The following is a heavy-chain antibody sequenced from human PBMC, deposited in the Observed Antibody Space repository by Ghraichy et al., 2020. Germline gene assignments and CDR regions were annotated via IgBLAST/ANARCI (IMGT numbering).Heavy chain of an antibody. J-gene: IGHJ4*02. CDR1: GGSISSGGYY. Sequence: SENLSLTCTVSGGSISSGGYYWSWIRQHPGKGLEWIGYIYYSGSTYYNPSLKSRVTISVDTSKNQFSLKLSSVTAADTAVYYCASSSRNILTGYDYWGQGTLVTVSS. CDR3: ASSSRNILTGYDY. D-gene: IGHD3-9*01. CDR2: IYYSGST. V-gene: IGHV4-31*03.